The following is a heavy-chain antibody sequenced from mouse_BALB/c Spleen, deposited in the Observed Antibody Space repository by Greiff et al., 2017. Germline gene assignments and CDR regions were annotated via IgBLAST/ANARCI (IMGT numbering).Heavy chain of an antibody. CDR2: IYPGDGDT. J-gene: IGHJ3*01. CDR1: GYTFTSYW. V-gene: IGHV1-87*01. D-gene: IGHD2-4*01. CDR3: ARAAYDYEAGFDFFAY. Sequence: QVQLQQSGAELARPGASVKLSCKASGYTFTSYWMQWVKQRPGQGLEWIGAIYPGDGDTRYTQKFKGKATLTADKSSSTAYMKLSSLASEDSAVYYCARAAYDYEAGFDFFAYWGQGTLVTVSA.